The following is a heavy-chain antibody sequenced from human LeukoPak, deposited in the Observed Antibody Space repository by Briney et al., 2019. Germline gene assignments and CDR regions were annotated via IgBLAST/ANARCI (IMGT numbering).Heavy chain of an antibody. Sequence: PGGSLRLSCAASGCTFSSYGMHWVRQAPGKGLEWVAVIWYDGSNKYYADSVKGRFTISRDNSKNTLYLQMNSLRAEDTAIYYCARDITTDSWYINYWGQGTLVTVSS. D-gene: IGHD6-13*01. CDR3: ARDITTDSWYINY. J-gene: IGHJ4*02. CDR2: IWYDGSNK. V-gene: IGHV3-33*01. CDR1: GCTFSSYG.